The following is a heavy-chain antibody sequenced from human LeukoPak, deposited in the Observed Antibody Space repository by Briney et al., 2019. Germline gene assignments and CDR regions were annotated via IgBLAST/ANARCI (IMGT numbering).Heavy chain of an antibody. CDR1: GFTFSSYW. J-gene: IGHJ4*02. CDR3: ARGCSGNSCYRSDY. Sequence: GGSLRLSCAASGFTFSSYWMHWVRQAPGKGLVWVSRMNGDGSGTNYADSVRGRFTISRDNAKNTLFLQMNSLGADDTAVYYCARGCSGNSCYRSDYWGQGTLVTVSS. V-gene: IGHV3-74*01. CDR2: MNGDGSGT. D-gene: IGHD2-15*01.